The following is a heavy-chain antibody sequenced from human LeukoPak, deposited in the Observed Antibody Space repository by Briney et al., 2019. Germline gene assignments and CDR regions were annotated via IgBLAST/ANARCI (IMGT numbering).Heavy chain of an antibody. V-gene: IGHV1-46*01. CDR3: ARGSYYDSSGYYYRAEYFQH. D-gene: IGHD3-22*01. CDR2: INPSGGST. CDR1: GYTFTSYY. J-gene: IGHJ1*01. Sequence: ASVKVSCKASGYTFTSYYMHWVRQAPGQGLEWMGIINPSGGSTSYAQKFQGRVTMTRDTSTSTVYMELSSLRSEDTAVYHCARGSYYDSSGYYYRAEYFQHWGQGTLVTVSS.